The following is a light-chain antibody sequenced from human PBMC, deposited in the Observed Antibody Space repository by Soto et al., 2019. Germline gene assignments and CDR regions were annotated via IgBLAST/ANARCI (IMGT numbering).Light chain of an antibody. Sequence: EVVLTQSPGTLSLSPGERATLSCRASQSVSSNFLAWYQQRPGQAPRLLISDASSRAPGTPDRFSGSGSGTQFPLSISSLEPEDFAVYYCQQFGGSPMYTFGQGTKLEIK. CDR2: DAS. CDR1: QSVSSNF. J-gene: IGKJ2*01. CDR3: QQFGGSPMYT. V-gene: IGKV3-20*01.